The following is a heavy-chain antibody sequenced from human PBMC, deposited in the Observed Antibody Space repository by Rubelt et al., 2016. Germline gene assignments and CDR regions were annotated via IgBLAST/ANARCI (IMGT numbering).Heavy chain of an antibody. Sequence: QVLLQESGPGLVKPSETLSLTCSISDSSMNIHSWSWFRRPPGKGLEWIGFVSDSGRTNYNPSLESRVSLSMDRSKAEFYMNPKSVTASETAVYYCSRDDSTSSAGWFDPWGPGTLVTVSS. V-gene: IGHV4-59*11. CDR3: SRDDSTSSAGWFDP. CDR1: DSSMNIHS. J-gene: IGHJ5*02. D-gene: IGHD6-6*01. CDR2: VSDSGRT.